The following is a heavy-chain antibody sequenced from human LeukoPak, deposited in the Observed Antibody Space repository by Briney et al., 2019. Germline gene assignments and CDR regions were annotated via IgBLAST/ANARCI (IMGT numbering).Heavy chain of an antibody. CDR1: GYTFTSYY. J-gene: IGHJ3*02. Sequence: GASVKVSCKASGYTFTSYYMHWVRQTPGQGLEWMGIINPSGGSTSYAQKFQGRVTMTRDTSTSTVYMELSSLRSEDTAVYYCARAARSGAFDIWGQGTMVTVSS. CDR3: ARAARSGAFDI. V-gene: IGHV1-46*01. D-gene: IGHD3-10*01. CDR2: INPSGGST.